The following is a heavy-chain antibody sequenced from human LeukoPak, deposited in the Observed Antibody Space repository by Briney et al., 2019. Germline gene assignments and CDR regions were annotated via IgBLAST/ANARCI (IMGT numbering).Heavy chain of an antibody. J-gene: IGHJ4*02. Sequence: GGSLRLSCAASGFTFSNYWMRWVRQAPGKGLEGVAKIKPDGSEKYYVDSVKGRFTISRDNAKNSLYLQMNSLRAEDTAVYYCARYSCTSTTCYLFDYWGQGTLVTVSS. CDR3: ARYSCTSTTCYLFDY. D-gene: IGHD2-2*01. CDR1: GFTFSNYW. CDR2: IKPDGSEK. V-gene: IGHV3-7*01.